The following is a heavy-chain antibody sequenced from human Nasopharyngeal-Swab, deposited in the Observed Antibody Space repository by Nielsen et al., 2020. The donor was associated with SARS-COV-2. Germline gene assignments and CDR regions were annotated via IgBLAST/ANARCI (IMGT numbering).Heavy chain of an antibody. CDR2: ISSSSSTI. J-gene: IGHJ3*02. D-gene: IGHD6-19*01. Sequence: GESLKISCAASGFTFSSYSMNWVRQAPGKGLEWVSYISSSSSTIYYADSVKGRFTISRDNAKNSLYLQMNSLRAEDTAVYYCARDSSGWPGYAFDIWGQGTMVTVSS. V-gene: IGHV3-48*01. CDR1: GFTFSSYS. CDR3: ARDSSGWPGYAFDI.